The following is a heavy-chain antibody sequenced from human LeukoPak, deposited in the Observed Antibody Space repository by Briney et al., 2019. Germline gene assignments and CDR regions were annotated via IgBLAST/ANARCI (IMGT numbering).Heavy chain of an antibody. CDR3: ARGIHSSWTRHVKFDP. CDR2: MNPNSGYT. CDR1: GYTFTSYD. J-gene: IGHJ5*02. V-gene: IGHV1-8*03. D-gene: IGHD6-13*01. Sequence: ASVKVSCKASGYTFTSYDINWVRQATGQGLEWMGWMNPNSGYTGYAQKFQGRVTITRNTSISTAYMELSSLRSEDTAVYYCARGIHSSWTRHVKFDPWGQGTLVTVSS.